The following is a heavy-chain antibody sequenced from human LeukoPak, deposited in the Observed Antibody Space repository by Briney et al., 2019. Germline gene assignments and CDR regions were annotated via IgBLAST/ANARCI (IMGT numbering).Heavy chain of an antibody. V-gene: IGHV4-30-4*01. Sequence: PSQTLSLTCTVSGGSISSGDYYWSWIRQPPGKGPEWIGYIYYSGSTYYNPSLKSRVTISVDTSKNQFSLKLSSVTAADTAVYYCARGRGGNPPIDYWGQGTLVTVSS. CDR2: IYYSGST. J-gene: IGHJ4*02. D-gene: IGHD2-15*01. CDR3: ARGRGGNPPIDY. CDR1: GGSISSGDYY.